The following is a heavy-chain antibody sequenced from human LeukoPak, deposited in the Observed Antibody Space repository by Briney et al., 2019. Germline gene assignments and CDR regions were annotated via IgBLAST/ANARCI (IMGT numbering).Heavy chain of an antibody. J-gene: IGHJ6*02. CDR3: ARDRPPDYGDYNYYYYGMDV. V-gene: IGHV4-39*02. D-gene: IGHD4-17*01. CDR1: GGSISSSSYY. Sequence: SETLSLTCTVSGGSISSSSYYWGWIRQPPGKGLEWIGSIYYSGSTYYNPSLKSRVTISVDTSKNQFSLKLSSVTAADTAVYYCARDRPPDYGDYNYYYYGMDVWGQGTTVTVSS. CDR2: IYYSGST.